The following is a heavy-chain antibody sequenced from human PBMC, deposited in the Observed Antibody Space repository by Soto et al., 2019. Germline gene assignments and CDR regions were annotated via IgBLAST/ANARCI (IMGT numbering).Heavy chain of an antibody. Sequence: ASVKVSCKASGYRFTSYHMHWVRQAPGQGLEWMGIINPSGGSTKYAQKFLDRVTMTRDTSISTAYMELSRLRSDDTAVYYCARELGYCSSTSCPFDPWGQGTLVTVSS. CDR2: INPSGGST. CDR3: ARELGYCSSTSCPFDP. J-gene: IGHJ5*02. V-gene: IGHV1-46*01. D-gene: IGHD2-2*01. CDR1: GYRFTSYH.